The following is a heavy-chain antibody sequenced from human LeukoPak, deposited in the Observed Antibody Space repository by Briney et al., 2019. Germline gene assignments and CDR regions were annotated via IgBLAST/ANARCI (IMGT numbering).Heavy chain of an antibody. J-gene: IGHJ4*02. CDR3: ARGSWQLGEEVY. V-gene: IGHV4-39*07. CDR2: IYYSGST. CDR1: GGSISTSSYY. Sequence: PSETLSLTCTVSGGSISTSSYYWGWIRQPPGKGLECIGNIYYSGSTYYNPSLKSRVTISVGTSKNQFSLKLSSVTAADTAVYYCARGSWQLGEEVYWGQGTLVTVSS. D-gene: IGHD6-6*01.